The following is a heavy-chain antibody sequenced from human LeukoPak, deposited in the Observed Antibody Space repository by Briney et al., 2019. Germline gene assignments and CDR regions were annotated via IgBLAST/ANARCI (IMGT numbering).Heavy chain of an antibody. Sequence: PSETLSLTCAVSGGSISSGGYSWSWIRQPPGKGLEWIGYIYHSGSTYYNPSLKSRVTISVDTSKNQFSLKLSSVTAADTAVYYCVRWDIRTGFDYWGQGTLVTVSS. J-gene: IGHJ4*02. CDR2: IYHSGST. CDR3: VRWDIRTGFDY. D-gene: IGHD5-24*01. CDR1: GGSISSGGYS. V-gene: IGHV4-30-2*02.